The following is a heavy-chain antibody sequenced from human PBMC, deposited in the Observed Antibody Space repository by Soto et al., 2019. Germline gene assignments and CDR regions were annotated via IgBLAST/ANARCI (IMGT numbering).Heavy chain of an antibody. D-gene: IGHD1-26*01. J-gene: IGHJ3*02. CDR2: IYYSGST. V-gene: IGHV4-59*01. CDR1: GGSISSYY. CDR3: ARDRWSVGASRGRAFDI. Sequence: SETLSLTCTVSGGSISSYYWSWIRQPPGKGLEWIGYIYYSGSTNYNPSLKSRVTISVDTSKNQFSLKLSSVTAADTAVYYCARDRWSVGASRGRAFDIWGQGTMVTVSS.